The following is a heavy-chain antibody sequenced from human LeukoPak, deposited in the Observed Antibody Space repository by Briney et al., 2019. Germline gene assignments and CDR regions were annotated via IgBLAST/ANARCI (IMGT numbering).Heavy chain of an antibody. CDR3: ATICSGVRCYRRFEY. CDR2: INPNSGDT. J-gene: IGHJ4*02. Sequence: GASVKVSCKASGYTFTDYYIHWVRQAPGQGLEWMGWINPNSGDTKYAPKFQGSVTMTRDTSISTAYMEVSGLRSDDTAMFFCATICSGVRCYRRFEYWGLGTLVTVSS. V-gene: IGHV1-2*02. CDR1: GYTFTDYY. D-gene: IGHD2-15*01.